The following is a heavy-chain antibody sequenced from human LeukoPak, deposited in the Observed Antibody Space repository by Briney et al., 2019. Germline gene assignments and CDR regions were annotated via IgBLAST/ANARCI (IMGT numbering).Heavy chain of an antibody. D-gene: IGHD6-19*01. Sequence: SETLSLTCTVSGGSVSSGSYYWSWIRQPPGKGLEWIGEIYHSGSTNYNPSLKSRVTISVDKSKNQFSLKLSSVTAADTAVYYCARGLKGQQWLIIGEYYFDYWGQGTLVTVSS. CDR1: GGSVSSGSYY. CDR2: IYHSGST. CDR3: ARGLKGQQWLIIGEYYFDY. V-gene: IGHV4-61*01. J-gene: IGHJ4*02.